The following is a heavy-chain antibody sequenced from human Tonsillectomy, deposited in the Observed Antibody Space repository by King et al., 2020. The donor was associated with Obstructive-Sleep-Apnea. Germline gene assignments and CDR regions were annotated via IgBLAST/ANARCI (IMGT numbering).Heavy chain of an antibody. CDR3: ARDDSSGYYWDY. Sequence: VQLVESGAEVKKPGASVKVSCKASGYTFTSYGISWVRQAPGQGLDGRGWSSASNGKQNYEQKLQGRFTMTTTPSTGTAYMELRSLRSDDTAVYYCARDDSSGYYWDYWGQGTLVTVSS. J-gene: IGHJ4*02. CDR1: GYTFTSYG. V-gene: IGHV1-18*04. D-gene: IGHD3-22*01. CDR2: SSASNGKQ.